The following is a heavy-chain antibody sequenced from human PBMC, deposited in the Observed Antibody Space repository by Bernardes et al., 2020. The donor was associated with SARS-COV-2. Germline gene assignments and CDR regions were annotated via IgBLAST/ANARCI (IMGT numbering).Heavy chain of an antibody. Sequence: GSLRLSFAASVFTFRNYAMSWVRQAPGKGLEWVSGIRGGGTITYYADSVKGRFTISRDNSKNTVYLQMNSLRAEDTAVYYCAKNPPYTDGWYRWFDPWGQGTPVTVSS. D-gene: IGHD6-19*01. CDR2: IRGGGTIT. V-gene: IGHV3-23*01. CDR3: AKNPPYTDGWYRWFDP. CDR1: VFTFRNYA. J-gene: IGHJ5*02.